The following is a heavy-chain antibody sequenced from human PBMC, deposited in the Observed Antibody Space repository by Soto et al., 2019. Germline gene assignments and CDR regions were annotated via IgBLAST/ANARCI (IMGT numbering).Heavy chain of an antibody. CDR2: IYWNDDK. J-gene: IGHJ6*02. Sequence: QITLKESGPTLVKPTQTLTLTCTFSGFSLSSSGVGVGWICQPPGKALEWLAIIYWNDDKRYSPSLKSRLTITKDTSKNQVVLTMTDMDPVDTATYYCARALYPPLLDVWGQGTTVTVSS. CDR3: ARALYPPLLDV. V-gene: IGHV2-5*01. CDR1: GFSLSSSGVG.